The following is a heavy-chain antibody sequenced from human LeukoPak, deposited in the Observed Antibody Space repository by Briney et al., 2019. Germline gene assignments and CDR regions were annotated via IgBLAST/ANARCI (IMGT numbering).Heavy chain of an antibody. CDR1: GFTFSSHG. Sequence: GGSLRLSCVVSGFTFSSHGMSWVRQTPGTGLQWVSSLSSSGGETFYADSVKGRFTVSRDNSKNTLSLQMNSLRAEDTAVYYCTKIGVIANWYYDIWGRGTLVTVSS. D-gene: IGHD2-21*01. V-gene: IGHV3-23*01. CDR2: LSSSGGET. J-gene: IGHJ2*01. CDR3: TKIGVIANWYYDI.